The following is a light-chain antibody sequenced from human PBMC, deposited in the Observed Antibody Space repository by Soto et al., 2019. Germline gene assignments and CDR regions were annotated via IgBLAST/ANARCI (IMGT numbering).Light chain of an antibody. J-gene: IGLJ3*02. CDR3: QSYDSSLSGWV. CDR2: GTS. V-gene: IGLV1-40*01. Sequence: QSVLTQPPSVSGAPGQRVTITCSGSDSNIGANLVVYWYRQLPGTAPKVLIYGTSNRPSGVPDRFSGFKSGTSASLVITGLQAEDEADYYCQSYDSSLSGWVFGGGTKLTVL. CDR1: DSNIGANLV.